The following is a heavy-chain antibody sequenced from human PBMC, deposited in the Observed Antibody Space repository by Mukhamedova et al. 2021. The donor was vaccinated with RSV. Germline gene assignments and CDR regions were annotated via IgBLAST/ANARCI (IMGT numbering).Heavy chain of an antibody. CDR3: AKIRQWLVHCDFDY. Sequence: GSGGSTYYADSVKGRFTISRDNSKNTLYLQMNSLRAEDTAVYYCAKIRQWLVHCDFDYWGQGTLVTASA. CDR2: GSGGST. D-gene: IGHD6-19*01. J-gene: IGHJ4*02. V-gene: IGHV3-23*01.